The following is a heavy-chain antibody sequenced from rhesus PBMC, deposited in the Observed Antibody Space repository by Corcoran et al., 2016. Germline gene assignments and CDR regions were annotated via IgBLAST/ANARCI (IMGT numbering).Heavy chain of an antibody. V-gene: IGHV1-198*02. CDR1: GFTFGSYA. Sequence: QVQLVQSGAEVKKPGASVKVSCKTSGFTFGSYAISWVRQAPGQGLEWMGVIITVVGVKKYAEKFQGRVTSTADTSTSTAYMELSSLRSEDTAVYYCAREGGPDSDYWGQGVLVTVSS. J-gene: IGHJ4*01. D-gene: IGHD3-22*01. CDR3: AREGGPDSDY. CDR2: IITVVGVK.